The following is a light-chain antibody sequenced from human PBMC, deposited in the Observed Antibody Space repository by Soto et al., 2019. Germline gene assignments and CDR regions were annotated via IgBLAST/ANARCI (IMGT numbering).Light chain of an antibody. CDR2: AAS. J-gene: IGKJ1*01. V-gene: IGKV1-39*01. CDR1: QSIGRY. CDR3: QQSDITPWT. Sequence: DIQMTQSASSLSVSVGDRVTITCRASQSIGRYLNWYQQRPGKVPKVLIYAASRLQSGVPSRFSGSGSGTDFTLTISSLQPADFATYYCQQSDITPWTFGQGTKVEI.